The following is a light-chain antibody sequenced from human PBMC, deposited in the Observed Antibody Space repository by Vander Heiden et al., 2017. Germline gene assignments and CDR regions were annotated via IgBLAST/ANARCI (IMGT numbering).Light chain of an antibody. CDR3: QHYGGSPPGDFT. CDR1: QTVNKMF. J-gene: IGKJ3*01. V-gene: IGKV3-20*01. Sequence: EIVLTQSPGTLSLSPGERATLSCRASQTVNKMFLAWYQQKHGQTPRLLIYGTSSRATGIPDRFSGSGSGTDFTLTISRLEPEDVAVYYCQHYGGSPPGDFTFGPGTKVDIK. CDR2: GTS.